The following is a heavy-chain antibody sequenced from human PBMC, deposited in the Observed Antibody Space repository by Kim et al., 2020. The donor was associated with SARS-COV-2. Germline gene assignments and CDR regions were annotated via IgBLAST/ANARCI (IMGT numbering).Heavy chain of an antibody. J-gene: IGHJ5*02. V-gene: IGHV5-10-1*01. D-gene: IGHD1-1*01. CDR3: ARGYREKNWFDP. CDR2: IDPSDSYT. CDR1: GYNFTTYW. Sequence: GESLKISCQTSGYNFTTYWITWVRQMPGKGLEWMGRIDPSDSYTNYSPSFQGHVTISSDKSTNTAYLQWSSLKASDTAMYYCARGYREKNWFDPWGQGTLVTVSS.